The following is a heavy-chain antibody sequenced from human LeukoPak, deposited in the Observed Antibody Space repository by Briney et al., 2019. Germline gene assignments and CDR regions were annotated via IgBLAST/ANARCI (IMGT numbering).Heavy chain of an antibody. D-gene: IGHD3-10*01. CDR2: IYYSGST. CDR1: GGSISSYY. J-gene: IGHJ4*01. CDR3: ARLSAMLRGPEPFYYFEH. V-gene: IGHV4-59*12. Sequence: SETLSLTCTVSGGSISSYYWSWIRQPPGKGLEWIGYIYYSGSTNYNPSLKSRVTISVDTSKNQFSLKLSSVTAADTAVYYCARLSAMLRGPEPFYYFEHWGQGTLVTVSS.